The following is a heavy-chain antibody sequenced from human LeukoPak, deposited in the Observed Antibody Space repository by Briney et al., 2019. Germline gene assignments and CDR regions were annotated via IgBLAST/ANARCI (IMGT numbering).Heavy chain of an antibody. Sequence: PGGSLRLSCAASGFTFDDYAMHWVRQAPGKGLEWVSLISWDGGSTYYADSVKGRFTISRDNSKNSLYLQMNSLRAEDTALYYCAKATLGDSSGYYDYWGQRTLVTVSS. CDR2: ISWDGGST. D-gene: IGHD3-22*01. CDR3: AKATLGDSSGYYDY. CDR1: GFTFDDYA. V-gene: IGHV3-43D*03. J-gene: IGHJ4*02.